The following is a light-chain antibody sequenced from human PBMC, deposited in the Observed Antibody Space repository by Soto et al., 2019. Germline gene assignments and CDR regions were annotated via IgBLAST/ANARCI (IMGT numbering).Light chain of an antibody. J-gene: IGLJ3*02. CDR2: DVS. V-gene: IGLV2-11*01. Sequence: QSALTQPRSVSGSPGQSVTISCTGTSSDVGGYNFVSWYQQYPGKAPKLIIYDVSKRPSGVPDRFSGSKSGNTASLTLSGLQAEDEADYYCCSYAGSYTLWVLGGGTKLTVL. CDR1: SSDVGGYNF. CDR3: CSYAGSYTLWV.